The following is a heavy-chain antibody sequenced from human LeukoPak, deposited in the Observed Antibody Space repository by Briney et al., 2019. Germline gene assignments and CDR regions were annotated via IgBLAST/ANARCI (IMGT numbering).Heavy chain of an antibody. J-gene: IGHJ4*02. CDR1: GYTFTSYD. CDR2: MNPNSGNT. Sequence: ASVKVSCKASGYTFTSYDINWVRQATGQGLEWMVWMNPNSGNTGYAQKFQGRVTMTRNTSISTAYMELSSLRSEDTAVYYCARAMAMVRGVIGPYYFDYWGQGTLVTVSS. V-gene: IGHV1-8*01. CDR3: ARAMAMVRGVIGPYYFDY. D-gene: IGHD3-10*01.